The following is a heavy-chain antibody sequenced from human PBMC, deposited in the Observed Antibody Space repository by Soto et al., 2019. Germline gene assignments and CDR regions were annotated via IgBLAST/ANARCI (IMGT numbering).Heavy chain of an antibody. CDR1: GGSISSGCYY. V-gene: IGHV4-31*03. Sequence: SETLSLTCTVSGGSISSGCYYWSWIRQHPGKGLEWIGYIYYSGSTYYNPSLKSRVTISVDTSKNQFSLKLSSVTAADTAVYYCARDRCSSTSCHSFYGMDVWGQGTTVTVSS. CDR3: ARDRCSSTSCHSFYGMDV. CDR2: IYYSGST. J-gene: IGHJ6*02. D-gene: IGHD2-2*01.